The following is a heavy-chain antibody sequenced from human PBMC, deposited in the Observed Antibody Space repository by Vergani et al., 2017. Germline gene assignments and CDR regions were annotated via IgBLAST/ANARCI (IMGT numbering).Heavy chain of an antibody. CDR1: GGTFSSYT. CDR3: ARVSGVVVPAAPDY. V-gene: IGHV1-18*01. J-gene: IGHJ4*02. D-gene: IGHD2-2*01. Sequence: QVQLVQSGAEVKKPGSSVKVSCKASGGTFSSYTISWVRQAPGQGLEWMGWISAYNGNTNYAQKLQGRVTMTTDTSTSTAYMELRSLRSDDTAVYYCARVSGVVVPAAPDYWGQGTLVTVSS. CDR2: ISAYNGNT.